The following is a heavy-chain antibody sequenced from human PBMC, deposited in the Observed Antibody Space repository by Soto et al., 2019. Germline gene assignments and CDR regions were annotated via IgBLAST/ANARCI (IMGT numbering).Heavy chain of an antibody. D-gene: IGHD4-17*01. Sequence: QLQLQESGPGLVKPSETLSLTCTVSGGSISSSSYYWGWIRQPPGKGLEWIGSIYYSGSTNYNPSLKSRVTISVDTSKNQFSLKLSSVTAADTAVYYCARGLRGPSYYFDYWGQGTLVTVSS. V-gene: IGHV4-39*01. CDR3: ARGLRGPSYYFDY. J-gene: IGHJ4*02. CDR1: GGSISSSSYY. CDR2: IYYSGST.